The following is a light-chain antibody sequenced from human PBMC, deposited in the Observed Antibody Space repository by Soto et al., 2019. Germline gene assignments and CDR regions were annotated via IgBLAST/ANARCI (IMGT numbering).Light chain of an antibody. V-gene: IGLV2-8*01. Sequence: QSVLTQPASVSGSPGQSITISCTGTSSDIGHYDYVSWYQQHPGKAPRLMIYEVNKRPSGVPDRFSGSKSGYTASLTVSGLQTEDEAFYYCSSSAGIYHYLVFGGGTKVTVL. CDR2: EVN. J-gene: IGLJ3*02. CDR1: SSDIGHYDY. CDR3: SSSAGIYHYLV.